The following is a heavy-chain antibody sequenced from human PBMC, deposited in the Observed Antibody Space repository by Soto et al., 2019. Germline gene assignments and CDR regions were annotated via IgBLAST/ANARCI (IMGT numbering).Heavy chain of an antibody. CDR1: GGSFSGYY. J-gene: IGHJ5*02. D-gene: IGHD6-13*01. Sequence: PSETLSLTCAVYGGSFSGYYWSWIRQPPGKGLEWIEEINHSGSTNYNPSLKSRVTISVDTSKNQFSLKLSSVTAADTAVYYCARDEQGNWFDPWGQGTLVTVSS. CDR3: ARDEQGNWFDP. CDR2: INHSGST. V-gene: IGHV4-34*01.